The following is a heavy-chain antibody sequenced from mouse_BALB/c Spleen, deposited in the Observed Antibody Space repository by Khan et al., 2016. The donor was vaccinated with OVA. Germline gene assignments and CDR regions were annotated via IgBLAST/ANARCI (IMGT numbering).Heavy chain of an antibody. Sequence: EVELVESGGGLVKPGGSLKLSCAASGFTFSNYAMSWGRQTPEKRLEWVASISSGGSTYYPDSVKGRFTISRDNDRNILYLQMSSLRSEDTAMYYCARDYWFTYWGQGTLVTVSA. CDR3: ARDYWFTY. J-gene: IGHJ3*01. CDR1: GFTFSNYA. V-gene: IGHV5-6-5*01. CDR2: ISSGGST.